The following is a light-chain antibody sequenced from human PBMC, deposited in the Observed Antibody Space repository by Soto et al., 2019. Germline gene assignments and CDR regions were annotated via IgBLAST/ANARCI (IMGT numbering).Light chain of an antibody. V-gene: IGKV1-39*01. CDR1: QTISSY. CDR3: QQSYSTPPT. Sequence: DIQMTQSPYSLSASVGDRVTITCRASQTISSYLNWYQQKPGKAPKFLIYGASSLQSGVPSRFSGSESGTYFTLTISSLQPEDFATYFCQQSYSTPPTFGGGTRVEIK. CDR2: GAS. J-gene: IGKJ4*01.